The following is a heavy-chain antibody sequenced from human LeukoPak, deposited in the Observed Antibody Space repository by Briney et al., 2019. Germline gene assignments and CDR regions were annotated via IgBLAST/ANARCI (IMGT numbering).Heavy chain of an antibody. V-gene: IGHV3-30*02. Sequence: PGGSLRLSCAASGFTFSSYGMHWVRQAPGKGLEGVAFIRYDGSNKYYTDSVKGRFTISRDNSKNTLYLQMNSLRAEDTAVYYCARLGYCTNGVCYGFDYWGQGTLVTVSS. J-gene: IGHJ4*02. CDR1: GFTFSSYG. CDR3: ARLGYCTNGVCYGFDY. D-gene: IGHD2-8*01. CDR2: IRYDGSNK.